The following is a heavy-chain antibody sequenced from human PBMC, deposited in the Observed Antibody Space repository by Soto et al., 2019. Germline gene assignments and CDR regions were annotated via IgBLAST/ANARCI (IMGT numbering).Heavy chain of an antibody. CDR2: IYSGGNI. V-gene: IGHV3-53*02. CDR3: ARDPAGEGYIAY. Sequence: EVQVVETGGGLIQPGGSLRLSCAGSGFTVSSDYMSWIRQAPGKGLEWVSVIYSGGNIYYADSVKGRFTISRDTSKNTLYLQMNSLRADDTAVYYCARDPAGEGYIAYWGQGTLVTVSS. D-gene: IGHD3-16*01. CDR1: GFTVSSDY. J-gene: IGHJ4*03.